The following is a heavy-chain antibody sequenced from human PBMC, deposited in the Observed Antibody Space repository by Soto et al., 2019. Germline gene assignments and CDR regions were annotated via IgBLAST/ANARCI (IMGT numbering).Heavy chain of an antibody. D-gene: IGHD3-3*01. CDR3: ARRDYDFWSGYPPSLYGMDV. CDR2: IYYSGST. V-gene: IGHV4-39*01. CDR1: GGSISSSSYY. J-gene: IGHJ6*02. Sequence: PSETLSLTCTVSGGSISSSSYYWGWIRQPPGKGLEWIGSIYYSGSTYYNPSLKSRVTISVDTSKNQFSLKLSSVTAADTAVYYCARRDYDFWSGYPPSLYGMDVWGQGTTVTAP.